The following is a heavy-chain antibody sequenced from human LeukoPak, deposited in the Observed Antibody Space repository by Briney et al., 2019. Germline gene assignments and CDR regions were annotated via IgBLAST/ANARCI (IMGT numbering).Heavy chain of an antibody. CDR1: GFTFVDYA. CDR3: AKDFYDSSGYFFDY. Sequence: GRSLRLSCAASGFTFVDYAMHWVRQAPGKGLEWVSGISWNSGSIGYADPVKGRFTISRDNAKNSLYLQMNSLRAEDTALYYCAKDFYDSSGYFFDYWGQGTLVTVSS. J-gene: IGHJ4*02. CDR2: ISWNSGSI. V-gene: IGHV3-9*01. D-gene: IGHD3-22*01.